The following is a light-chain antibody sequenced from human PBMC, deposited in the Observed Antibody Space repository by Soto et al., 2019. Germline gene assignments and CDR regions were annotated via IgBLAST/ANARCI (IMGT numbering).Light chain of an antibody. CDR2: DAS. Sequence: EIVLTQSPGTLSLSPGERASLSCRASQSVSSSYLAWYQQKPGQAPRLLIHDASSRATGIPDRFSGSGSGTDFTLTISRLEPEDFAVYYCQQYDTSPMHTFGQGTKLEIK. V-gene: IGKV3-20*01. CDR3: QQYDTSPMHT. CDR1: QSVSSSY. J-gene: IGKJ2*01.